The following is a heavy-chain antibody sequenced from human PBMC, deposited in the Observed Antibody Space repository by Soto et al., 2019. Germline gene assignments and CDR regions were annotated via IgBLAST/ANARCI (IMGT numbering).Heavy chain of an antibody. V-gene: IGHV1-46*01. J-gene: IGHJ5*02. D-gene: IGHD3-22*01. CDR3: ARDIGYYDSSGHKGDWFDP. CDR1: GYTFASYY. Sequence: GASVKVSCKASGYTFASYYMHWVRQAPGQGLEWMGIINPSGGSTSYAQKFQGRVTMTRDTSTSTVYMELSSLRSEDTAVYYCARDIGYYDSSGHKGDWFDPWGQGTRVTVSS. CDR2: INPSGGST.